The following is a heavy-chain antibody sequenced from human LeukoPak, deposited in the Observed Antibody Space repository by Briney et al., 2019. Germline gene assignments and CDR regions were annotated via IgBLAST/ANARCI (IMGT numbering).Heavy chain of an antibody. CDR2: ISTSGSST. Sequence: PGGSLRLSCAASGFTFSSNAMSWVPQAPGKGLEWVSTISTSGSSTYYADTVKGRFTISRDNSKNTLYLQVNSLRGEDTAVYYCATTSYYGAAYFHYWGQGTLVTVSS. V-gene: IGHV3-23*01. D-gene: IGHD3-10*01. CDR1: GFTFSSNA. J-gene: IGHJ4*02. CDR3: ATTSYYGAAYFHY.